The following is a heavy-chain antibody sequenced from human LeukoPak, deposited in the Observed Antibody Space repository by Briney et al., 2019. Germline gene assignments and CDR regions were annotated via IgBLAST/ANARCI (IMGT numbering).Heavy chain of an antibody. J-gene: IGHJ4*02. CDR1: GGSISRYY. V-gene: IGHV4-59*01. D-gene: IGHD2-15*01. CDR2: IYYSGST. CDR3: ARDMNLGGFDY. Sequence: ASETLSLTCTVSGGSISRYYWSWIRQPPGKGLEWIGYIYYSGSTNYSPSLKSRVTISVDTSKNQFSLKLSSVTAADTAVYYCARDMNLGGFDYWGQGTLVTVSS.